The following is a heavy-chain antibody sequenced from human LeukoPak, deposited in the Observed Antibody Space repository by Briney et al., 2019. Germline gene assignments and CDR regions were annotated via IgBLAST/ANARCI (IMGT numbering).Heavy chain of an antibody. D-gene: IGHD3-16*01. V-gene: IGHV3-11*01. J-gene: IGHJ4*02. CDR3: AKFGGSYYFDY. Sequence: GGSLSLSCAASGFTFSDYYINWIRQAPGKGLEWLSYISGNGRFIEYADSVKGRFTISRDNAQNLLYLQMNSLRAEDTAVYYCAKFGGSYYFDYWGQGTLVTVSS. CDR2: ISGNGRFI. CDR1: GFTFSDYY.